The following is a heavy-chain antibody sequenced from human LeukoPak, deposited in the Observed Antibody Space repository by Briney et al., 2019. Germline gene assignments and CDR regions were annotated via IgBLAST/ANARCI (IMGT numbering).Heavy chain of an antibody. V-gene: IGHV4-30-2*01. CDR1: GGSISSGGYY. J-gene: IGHJ4*02. CDR3: ARAYSDCSCTSCLPRARPSRFDY. D-gene: IGHD2-2*01. CDR2: IYHSGST. Sequence: KPSETLSLTCTVSGGSISSGGYYWSWIRQPPGKGLEWIGYIYHSGSTYYNPSLKSRVTISVDRSKNQFSLKLSSVTAANTAVYFAARAYSDCSCTSCLPRARPSRFDYWGQGTLVTVSS.